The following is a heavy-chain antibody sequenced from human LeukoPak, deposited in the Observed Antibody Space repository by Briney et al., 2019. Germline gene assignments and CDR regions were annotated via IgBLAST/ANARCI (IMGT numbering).Heavy chain of an antibody. Sequence: PGGSLRLSCAASGFTFSGPAIHWVRQSSGKGLEWVGQIDKKDKGYATATAYAASVKGRFTISRDDSINTAYLQMKSVKTEDTALYYCTRDSGTYNWFDPWGQGTLVTVSS. CDR2: IDKKDKGYATAT. V-gene: IGHV3-73*01. CDR1: GFTFSGPA. J-gene: IGHJ5*02. CDR3: TRDSGTYNWFDP. D-gene: IGHD1-26*01.